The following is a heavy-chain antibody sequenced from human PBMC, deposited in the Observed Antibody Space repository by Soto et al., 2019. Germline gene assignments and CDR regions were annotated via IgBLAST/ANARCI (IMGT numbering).Heavy chain of an antibody. V-gene: IGHV3-30*18. D-gene: IGHD1-20*01. CDR2: ISYDGSNK. Sequence: LSLSCAASGFTFSSYGMHWVRQAPGKGLEWVAVISYDGSNKYYADSVKGRFTISRDNSKNTLYLQMDSLRAEDTAVYYCAKDFGITVLDYWGQGTLVTVSS. CDR1: GFTFSSYG. CDR3: AKDFGITVLDY. J-gene: IGHJ4*02.